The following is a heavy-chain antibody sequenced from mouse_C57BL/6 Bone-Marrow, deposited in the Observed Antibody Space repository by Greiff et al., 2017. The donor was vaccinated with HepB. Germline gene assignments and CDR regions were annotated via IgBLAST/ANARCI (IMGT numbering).Heavy chain of an antibody. Sequence: QVQLQQPGAELVMPGASVKLSCKASGYTFTSYWMHWVKQRPGQGLEWIGEIDPSDSYNNYNQKFKGKSTLTLDKSSSTAYMQLSSLTSEDSAVYSCAREVGCYGHYEFDYWDQGTALTVSS. CDR3: AREVGCYGHYEFDY. V-gene: IGHV1-69*01. D-gene: IGHD2-1*01. CDR2: IDPSDSYN. CDR1: GYTFTSYW. J-gene: IGHJ2*01.